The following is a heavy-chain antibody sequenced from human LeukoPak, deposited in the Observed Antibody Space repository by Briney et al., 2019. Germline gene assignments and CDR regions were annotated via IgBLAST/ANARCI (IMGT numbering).Heavy chain of an antibody. D-gene: IGHD6-13*01. J-gene: IGHJ4*02. CDR1: GFTFDDYA. V-gene: IGHV3-9*01. CDR3: ARDPGIAP. CDR2: ISWNSGSI. Sequence: PGRSLRLSCAASGFTFDDYAMHWVRQAPGKGLEWVSRISWNSGSIGYADSVKGRFTISRDNAKNSLYLQMNSLRAEDTAVYYCARDPGIAPWGQGTLVTVSS.